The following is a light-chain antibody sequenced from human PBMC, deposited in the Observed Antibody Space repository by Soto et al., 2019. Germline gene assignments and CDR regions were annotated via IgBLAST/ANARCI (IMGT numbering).Light chain of an antibody. J-gene: IGLJ1*01. CDR3: CSYAGNSSYV. V-gene: IGLV2-23*01. CDR1: RSDVGNYNL. Sequence: QSALTQPASVSGSPGQSITISCTGTRSDVGNYNLVSWYQQRPGKAPKLMIYEGSKRPSGVSNRFSGSKSGSTASLTISGLQAADEADYYCCSYAGNSSYVFGTGTKVTVL. CDR2: EGS.